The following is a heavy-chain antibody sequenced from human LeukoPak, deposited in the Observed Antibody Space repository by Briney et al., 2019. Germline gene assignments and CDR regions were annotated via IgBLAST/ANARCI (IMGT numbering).Heavy chain of an antibody. J-gene: IGHJ5*02. CDR2: IYVGETT. Sequence: SQTLSLTCTVSGASISSYYWRWIRQPPGKGLERIGCIYVGETTHYKPSLKSRDTISMDTSKNQLSLKLSSVTAADTAVFYCARHFDGPHPEGNSRLKWFDPWGQGTLATVSS. D-gene: IGHD1-1*01. CDR3: ARHFDGPHPEGNSRLKWFDP. V-gene: IGHV4-59*08. CDR1: GASISSYY.